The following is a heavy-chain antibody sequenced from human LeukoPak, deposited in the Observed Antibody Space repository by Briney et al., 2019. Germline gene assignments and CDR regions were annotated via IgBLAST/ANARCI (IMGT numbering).Heavy chain of an antibody. V-gene: IGHV1-2*04. CDR1: GGTFSSYA. D-gene: IGHD3-10*01. CDR2: IDPNNGGT. Sequence: ASVKVSCKASGGTFSSYAISWVRQAPGQGLECMGWIDPNNGGTNYAQKLQGWVTMTRDTSISTAYMELSRLRSDDTAVYYCARDMSYYGSGRSGTGAFDIWGQGTMVTVSS. J-gene: IGHJ3*02. CDR3: ARDMSYYGSGRSGTGAFDI.